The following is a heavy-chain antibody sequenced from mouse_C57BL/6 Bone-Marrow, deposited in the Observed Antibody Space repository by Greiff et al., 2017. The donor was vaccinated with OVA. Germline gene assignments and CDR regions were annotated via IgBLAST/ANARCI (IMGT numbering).Heavy chain of an antibody. Sequence: EVHLVESGGGLVKPGGSLKLSCAASGFTFSSYAMSWVRQTPEKRLEWVATISDGGSYTYYPDNVKGRFTISRDNAKNNLYLQMSHLKSEDTAMYYCARDGGWLLPFAYWGQGTLVTVSA. V-gene: IGHV5-4*01. CDR3: ARDGGWLLPFAY. J-gene: IGHJ3*01. CDR1: GFTFSSYA. CDR2: ISDGGSYT. D-gene: IGHD2-3*01.